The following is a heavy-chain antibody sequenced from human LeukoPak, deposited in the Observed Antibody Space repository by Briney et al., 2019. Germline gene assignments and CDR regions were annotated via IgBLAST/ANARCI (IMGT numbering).Heavy chain of an antibody. Sequence: GASVKVSCKTSGYTFTSYHIHWVRQVPGQGLEWRGMINPSGDITSSAQKFQGRFTVTRDMSTSTVNMELSTLISEDTAVYYCVRGLDYWGQGTLVTVSS. V-gene: IGHV1-46*01. D-gene: IGHD3-16*01. CDR1: GYTFTSYH. CDR3: VRGLDY. J-gene: IGHJ4*02. CDR2: INPSGDIT.